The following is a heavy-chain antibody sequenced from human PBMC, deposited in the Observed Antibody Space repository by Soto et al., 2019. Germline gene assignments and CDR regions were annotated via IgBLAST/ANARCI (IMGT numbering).Heavy chain of an antibody. Sequence: ASVKVSCKASGYTFTKYYVHWVRQAPGQGLEWMGIIDPSGGSTSYSRKFQGRLTMTRDTSTSTVYMEVNSLRSEDTAVYYCARGHRHSGIYTGDSWGQGTLVTVSS. CDR1: GYTFTKYY. D-gene: IGHD1-26*01. V-gene: IGHV1-46*01. CDR2: IDPSGGST. CDR3: ARGHRHSGIYTGDS. J-gene: IGHJ4*02.